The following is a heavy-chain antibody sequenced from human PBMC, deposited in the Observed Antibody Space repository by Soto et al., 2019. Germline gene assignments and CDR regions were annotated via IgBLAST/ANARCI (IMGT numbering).Heavy chain of an antibody. Sequence: ASVKVSCKASGYTFTSYYMHWVRQAPGQGLEWMGIINPSSGSTSYAQKLQGRVTMTTDTSTSTAYMELRSLRSDDTAVYYCAASIVGATGAFDTWGQGTMVTVSS. D-gene: IGHD1-26*01. J-gene: IGHJ3*02. CDR2: INPSSGST. CDR1: GYTFTSYY. CDR3: AASIVGATGAFDT. V-gene: IGHV1-46*01.